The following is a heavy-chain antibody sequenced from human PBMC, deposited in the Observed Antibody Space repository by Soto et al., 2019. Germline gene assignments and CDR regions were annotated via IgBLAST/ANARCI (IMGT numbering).Heavy chain of an antibody. J-gene: IGHJ5*02. Sequence: SETLSLTCTVSGGSISSSSCYWGWIRQPPGKGLEWIGSIYYSRSTYYNPSLKSRVTMSIDTSRNQFSLEVTSVTAADTAVYYCARESAWTGWFDPWGQGSLVTVSS. CDR1: GGSISSSSCY. CDR3: ARESAWTGWFDP. CDR2: IYYSRST. D-gene: IGHD3-9*01. V-gene: IGHV4-39*07.